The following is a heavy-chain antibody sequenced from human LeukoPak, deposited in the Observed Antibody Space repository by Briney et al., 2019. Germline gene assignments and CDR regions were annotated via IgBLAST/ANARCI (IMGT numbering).Heavy chain of an antibody. V-gene: IGHV1-2*02. Sequence: GSSEKVSCKASGYTFTGSYMQWVRQARGQGLAWMGWINPNSGGTNYAQKFQGRVTMTRDTSISTAYMELSRLRSDDTAVYYCAREDSSSWYLGYYYYYMDVWGKGTTVTVSS. CDR3: AREDSSSWYLGYYYYYMDV. CDR2: INPNSGGT. D-gene: IGHD6-13*01. CDR1: GYTFTGSY. J-gene: IGHJ6*03.